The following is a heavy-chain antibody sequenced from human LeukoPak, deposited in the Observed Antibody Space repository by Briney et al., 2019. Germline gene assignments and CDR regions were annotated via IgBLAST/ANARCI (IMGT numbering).Heavy chain of an antibody. CDR2: ISAYNGNT. V-gene: IGHV1-18*01. D-gene: IGHD3-10*01. CDR1: GYTFTSYG. J-gene: IGHJ5*02. Sequence: ASVKVSCKASGYTFTSYGISWVRQAPGQGLEWMGWISAYNGNTNYAQKLQGRVTMTTDTSTSTAYMELRSLRSDDTAVYYCARDERWAMVPGWFDPWGQGTLVTVSS. CDR3: ARDERWAMVPGWFDP.